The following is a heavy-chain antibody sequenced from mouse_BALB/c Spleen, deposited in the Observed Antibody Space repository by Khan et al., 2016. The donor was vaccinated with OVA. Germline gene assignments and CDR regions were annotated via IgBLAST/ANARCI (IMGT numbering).Heavy chain of an antibody. CDR1: GYTFTDYV. D-gene: IGHD2-14*01. J-gene: IGHJ3*01. CDR2: IFPGSGTP. V-gene: IGHV1-77*01. CDR3: ARGGYAVFAY. Sequence: QVQLKQSGPELVKPGASLKVSCKASGYTFTDYVIGRVRQRTRQGLEWIGDIFPGSGTPYYNENFKDKATLTADQSSNTAYMQLSSRTYEDSAVYFCARGGYAVFAYWGQGTLVTVSA.